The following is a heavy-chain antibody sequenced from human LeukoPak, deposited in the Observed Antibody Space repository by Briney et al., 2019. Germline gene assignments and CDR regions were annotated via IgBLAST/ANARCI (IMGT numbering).Heavy chain of an antibody. Sequence: SETLSLTCTVSGGSISSYYWSWIRQPAGKGLEWIGRFYISGSTNYNPSLKSRVAMSVDTSKDQFSLRLNSVTAADTAVYYCARDFLLQSEGLFDYWGQGTLVTVSS. J-gene: IGHJ4*02. CDR1: GGSISSYY. CDR2: FYISGST. D-gene: IGHD4-11*01. V-gene: IGHV4-4*07. CDR3: ARDFLLQSEGLFDY.